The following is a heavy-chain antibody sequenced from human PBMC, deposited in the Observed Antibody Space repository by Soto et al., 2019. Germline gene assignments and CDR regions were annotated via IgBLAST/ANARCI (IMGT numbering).Heavy chain of an antibody. CDR3: MRGGWGDSPIDY. CDR1: GYTFSAYY. D-gene: IGHD1-26*01. Sequence: QVYLLQSGAEVKKVGASVTVSCKTSGYTFSAYYAHWARRAPGRGFQWLGWINPSNEVTTFSEFFQGRITMTRDTSTNTVHMELNRLTSDDTAVYYCMRGGWGDSPIDYWGQGTQVTVSS. V-gene: IGHV1-2*02. J-gene: IGHJ4*02. CDR2: INPSNEVT.